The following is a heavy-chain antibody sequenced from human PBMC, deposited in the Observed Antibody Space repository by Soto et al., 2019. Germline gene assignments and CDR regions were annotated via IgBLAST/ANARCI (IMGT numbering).Heavy chain of an antibody. CDR3: ARGPKEVPAAISSTGEYYFDY. V-gene: IGHV4-4*07. CDR1: GGSISSYY. J-gene: IGHJ4*02. Sequence: SETLSLTCTVSGGSISSYYWSWIRQPAGKGLEWIGRIYTSGSTNYNPSLKSRVTMSVDTSKNQFSLKLSSVTAADTAVYYCARGPKEVPAAISSTGEYYFDYWGQGTLVTVSS. CDR2: IYTSGST. D-gene: IGHD2-2*02.